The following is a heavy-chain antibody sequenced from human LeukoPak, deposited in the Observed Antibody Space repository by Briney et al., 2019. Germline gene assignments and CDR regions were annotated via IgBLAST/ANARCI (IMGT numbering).Heavy chain of an antibody. CDR3: ARGAFD. J-gene: IGHJ4*02. V-gene: IGHV3-74*01. Sequence: GGSLRLSCAASGFTVSAYAMAWVRQAPGKGLVWVALIYGDGSFTRYADSVKGRFTISRDNAKNTVYLQMNSLRVEGTAVYYCARGAFDWCQGTLVTVSS. CDR2: IYGDGSFT. CDR1: GFTVSAYA.